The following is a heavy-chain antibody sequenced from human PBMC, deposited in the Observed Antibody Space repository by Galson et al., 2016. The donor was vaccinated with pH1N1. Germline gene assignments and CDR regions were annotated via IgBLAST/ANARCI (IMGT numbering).Heavy chain of an antibody. Sequence: SVKVSCKASGYTFTTSYIHWVRQAPGEGLEWMGVIDPSNGGTTYAQKFQARVTMTRDTSTSTVYLDLSRLKSDDTSVFYCTRDLGRCREFWGQGTLVTVSS. CDR1: GYTFTTSY. CDR2: IDPSNGGT. J-gene: IGHJ4*02. CDR3: TRDLGRCREF. D-gene: IGHD1-26*01. V-gene: IGHV1-46*01.